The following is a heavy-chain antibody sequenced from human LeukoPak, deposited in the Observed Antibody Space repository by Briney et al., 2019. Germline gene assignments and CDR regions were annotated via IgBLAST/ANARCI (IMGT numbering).Heavy chain of an antibody. CDR3: ARGRPRGYSYGLEDY. D-gene: IGHD5-18*01. CDR2: IKQDGSEK. J-gene: IGHJ4*02. V-gene: IGHV3-7*01. Sequence: GGSLRLSCAASGFTFSSYWMSWVRQAPGKGLEWVANIKQDGSEKYYVDSVKGRFTISRDNAKNSLYLQMNSLRAEDTAVYYCARGRPRGYSYGLEDYWGQGTLVTVSS. CDR1: GFTFSSYW.